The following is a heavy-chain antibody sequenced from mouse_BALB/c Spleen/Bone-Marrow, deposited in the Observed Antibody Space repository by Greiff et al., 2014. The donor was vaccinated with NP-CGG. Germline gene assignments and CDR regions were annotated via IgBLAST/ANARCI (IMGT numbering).Heavy chain of an antibody. D-gene: IGHD1-1*01. CDR3: ARGLSYYYGTSYYFDY. Sequence: ESGAELVRPGVSVKISCKGSGYTFTDYAMHWVKQSHAKSLEWIGIISSSYGDATYNQKFKGKATMTVDKSSNTAYMELARLTSEDSAIYYCARGLSYYYGTSYYFDYWGQGTTLTVSS. CDR1: GYTFTDYA. J-gene: IGHJ2*01. V-gene: IGHV1S137*01. CDR2: ISSSYGDA.